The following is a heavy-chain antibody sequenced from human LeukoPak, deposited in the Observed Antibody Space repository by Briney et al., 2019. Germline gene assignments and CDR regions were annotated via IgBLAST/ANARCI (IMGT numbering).Heavy chain of an antibody. Sequence: GGSLRLSCAASGFTFRSYAMSWVRQAPGKGLEWVSTITNLAYATYYADSVKGRFALSRDNSRSTLYLQMNSLRAEDTAVYYCARTVKSGSYSFDFWGQGTLLTVAS. CDR1: GFTFRSYA. CDR2: ITNLAYAT. CDR3: ARTVKSGSYSFDF. D-gene: IGHD1-26*01. V-gene: IGHV3-23*01. J-gene: IGHJ4*02.